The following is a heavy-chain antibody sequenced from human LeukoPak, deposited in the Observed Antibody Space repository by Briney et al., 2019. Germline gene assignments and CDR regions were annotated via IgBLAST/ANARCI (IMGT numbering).Heavy chain of an antibody. J-gene: IGHJ4*02. Sequence: PSETLSLTCAVYGGSFSGYYWSWIRQPPGKGLEWIGEINHSGSTNYNPSLKSRVTISVDTSKNQFSLKLSSVTAADTAVYYCARALGYCTNGVCYFDYWGQGTLVTVSS. CDR1: GGSFSGYY. CDR2: INHSGST. D-gene: IGHD2-8*01. CDR3: ARALGYCTNGVCYFDY. V-gene: IGHV4-34*01.